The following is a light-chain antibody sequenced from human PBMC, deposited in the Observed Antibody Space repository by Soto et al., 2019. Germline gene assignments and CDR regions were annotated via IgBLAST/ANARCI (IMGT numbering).Light chain of an antibody. CDR2: YDS. CDR3: QVWDSSSDHVV. J-gene: IGLJ2*01. CDR1: NIGSKS. Sequence: SYELTQPPSVSVVPGKTARITCGGNNIGSKSVHWYQQKPGQAPVLVIYYDSDRPSGIPERFSGSNSGNTATLTISRVEAGDEADYYCQVWDSSSDHVVFGGGTKLTV. V-gene: IGLV3-21*04.